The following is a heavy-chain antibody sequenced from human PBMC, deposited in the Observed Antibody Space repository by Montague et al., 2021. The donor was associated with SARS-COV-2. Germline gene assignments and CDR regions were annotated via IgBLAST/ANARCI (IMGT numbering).Heavy chain of an antibody. Sequence: SETLSLTCTVSGGSVSSGSYYWSWIRQPPGKGLEWIGYIYYSGSTNYNPSLKGRVTISVDTSKNQFSLKLSSVTAADTAVYYCARDPWRITIFGVVTRYGMDVWGQGTTVTVSS. CDR3: ARDPWRITIFGVVTRYGMDV. J-gene: IGHJ6*02. CDR2: IYYSGST. V-gene: IGHV4-61*01. D-gene: IGHD3-3*01. CDR1: GGSVSSGSYY.